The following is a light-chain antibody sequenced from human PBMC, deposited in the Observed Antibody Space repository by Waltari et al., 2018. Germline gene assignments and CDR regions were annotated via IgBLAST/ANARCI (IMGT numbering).Light chain of an antibody. Sequence: EIVMTQSPLSLPVPPGEPASISCRSSQSLLHSNGQNYLDWYLQKPGQSPQLLISLGSNRASGVPDRFSGSGSGTDFTLKISRVEADDVGVYYCMQALQTPLTFGGGTKVEIK. J-gene: IGKJ4*01. CDR1: QSLLHSNGQNY. CDR3: MQALQTPLT. CDR2: LGS. V-gene: IGKV2-28*01.